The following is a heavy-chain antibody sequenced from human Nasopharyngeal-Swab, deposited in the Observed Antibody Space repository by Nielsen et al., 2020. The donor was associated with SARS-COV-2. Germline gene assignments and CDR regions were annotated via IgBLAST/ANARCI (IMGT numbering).Heavy chain of an antibody. CDR2: INTDGRTT. D-gene: IGHD1-14*01. J-gene: IGHJ2*01. Sequence: GGSLRLSCATSGFTFSNYWMDWARQAPGKGLVWVSRINTDGRTTNYADSVKGRFTISRDNAKNTLYLQMNSLSAEDTAVYYCVRDPNRHIDFWGRGTLVTVSS. CDR1: GFTFSNYW. CDR3: VRDPNRHIDF. V-gene: IGHV3-74*01.